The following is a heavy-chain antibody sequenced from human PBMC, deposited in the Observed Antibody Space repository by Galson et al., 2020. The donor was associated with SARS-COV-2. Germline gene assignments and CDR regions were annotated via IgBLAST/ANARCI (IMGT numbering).Heavy chain of an antibody. CDR3: GRANSYYGSGSLQDYFDY. CDR2: IYYSGST. J-gene: IGHJ4*02. Sequence: SETLSLTCTVSGGSISSYYWSWIRQPPGKGLEWIGYIYYSGSTNYNPSLKSRVTISVDTSKNQFSLKLSSVTAADTAVYYCGRANSYYGSGSLQDYFDYWGQGTLVTVSS. V-gene: IGHV4-59*13. D-gene: IGHD3-10*01. CDR1: GGSISSYY.